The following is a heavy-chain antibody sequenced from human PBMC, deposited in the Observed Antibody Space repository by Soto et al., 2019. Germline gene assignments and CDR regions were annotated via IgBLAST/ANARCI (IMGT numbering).Heavy chain of an antibody. Sequence: SETLSLTCTVSGGSISSYYWSWIRQPPGKGLEWIGYIYCSGSTNYNPSLKSRVTISVDTSKNQFSLKLSSVTAADTAVYYCARELAYYGSGSPTNWFDPWGQGTLVTVSS. D-gene: IGHD3-10*01. CDR1: GGSISSYY. CDR3: ARELAYYGSGSPTNWFDP. CDR2: IYCSGST. J-gene: IGHJ5*02. V-gene: IGHV4-59*01.